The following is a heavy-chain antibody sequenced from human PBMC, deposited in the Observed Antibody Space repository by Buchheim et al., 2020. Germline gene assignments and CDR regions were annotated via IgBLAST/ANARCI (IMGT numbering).Heavy chain of an antibody. Sequence: EVQLVESGGGLVQPGESLRLSCAASGFTFSSYEMKWLRQAPGKGLEWVSFISSSGSTKYYADSVKGRFTISRDNAKNSVYLQMNSLRAEDTAVYYCAREDWNYEDDYYGMDVWGQGTT. V-gene: IGHV3-48*03. CDR3: AREDWNYEDDYYGMDV. J-gene: IGHJ6*02. CDR1: GFTFSSYE. D-gene: IGHD1-7*01. CDR2: ISSSGSTK.